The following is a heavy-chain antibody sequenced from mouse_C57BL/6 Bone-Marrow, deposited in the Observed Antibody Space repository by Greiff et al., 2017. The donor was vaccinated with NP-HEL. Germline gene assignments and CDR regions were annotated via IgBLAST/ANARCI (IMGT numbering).Heavy chain of an antibody. CDR1: GYTFTSYG. Sequence: QVQLQQSGAELARPGASVKLSCKASGYTFTSYGISWVKQRTGQGLEWIGEIYPRSGNTYYNEKFKGKATLTADKSSSTAYMELRSLTSEDSAVYFCARRGGKGDYAMDYWGQGTSVTVSS. CDR2: IYPRSGNT. J-gene: IGHJ4*01. V-gene: IGHV1-81*01. CDR3: ARRGGKGDYAMDY. D-gene: IGHD1-3*01.